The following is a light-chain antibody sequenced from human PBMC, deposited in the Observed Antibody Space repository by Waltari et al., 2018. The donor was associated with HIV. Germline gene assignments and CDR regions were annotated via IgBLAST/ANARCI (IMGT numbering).Light chain of an antibody. V-gene: IGKV2-28*01. CDR2: LGS. Sequence: EIVMTQSPLSLPVTPGEPASISCRSSHSLLHRNGFNYVDWYLQKPGQSPQLLIYLGSNRASGVPDRFSGSGSGTDFTLKIRRVEAEDVGVYYCMQALQGVSFGGGTKVEIK. CDR3: MQALQGVS. CDR1: HSLLHRNGFNY. J-gene: IGKJ4*01.